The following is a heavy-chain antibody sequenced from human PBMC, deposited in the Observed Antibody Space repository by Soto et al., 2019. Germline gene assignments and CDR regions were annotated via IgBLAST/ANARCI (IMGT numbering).Heavy chain of an antibody. CDR1: GGTCNDYY. Sequence: RHPKTAAGGTCNDYYMTWVRQATGKGLEWISHISDSGSSIYYADSVKGRFTISRDNARNSLYLHMNSLRAEDTAVYYCARDTAFIASGLFNPWGHGTLVTVSS. D-gene: IGHD3-22*01. CDR2: ISDSGSSI. V-gene: IGHV3-11*01. J-gene: IGHJ5*02. CDR3: ARDTAFIASGLFNP.